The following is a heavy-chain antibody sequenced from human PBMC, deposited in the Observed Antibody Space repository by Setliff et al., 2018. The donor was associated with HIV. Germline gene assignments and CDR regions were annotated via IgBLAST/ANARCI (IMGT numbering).Heavy chain of an antibody. CDR3: ARDGYSSSWYVISGSFDY. J-gene: IGHJ4*02. CDR2: VYYSGST. CDR1: GGSISSSSYY. V-gene: IGHV4-39*07. Sequence: SETLSLTCIVSGGSISSSSYYWGWTRQPPGKGLEWIGTVYYSGSTYYNPSLKSRVTISVDTSENQFSLKLSSVTAAETAVYYCARDGYSSSWYVISGSFDYWGQGILVTVSS. D-gene: IGHD6-13*01.